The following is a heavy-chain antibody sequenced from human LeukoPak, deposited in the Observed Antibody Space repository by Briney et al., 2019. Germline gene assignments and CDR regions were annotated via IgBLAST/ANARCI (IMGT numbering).Heavy chain of an antibody. CDR2: INPHSGVT. J-gene: IGHJ5*02. CDR3: ARDRAKQWLVGIWFDP. CDR1: GYTFTGYY. D-gene: IGHD6-19*01. Sequence: GASVKVSCKASGYTFTGYYIHWVRQAPGQGLEWMGWINPHSGVTNYAQKFQGRVTMTRDTSISTAYMELSRLTFDDTAVYYCARDRAKQWLVGIWFDPWGQGTLVTVSS. V-gene: IGHV1-2*02.